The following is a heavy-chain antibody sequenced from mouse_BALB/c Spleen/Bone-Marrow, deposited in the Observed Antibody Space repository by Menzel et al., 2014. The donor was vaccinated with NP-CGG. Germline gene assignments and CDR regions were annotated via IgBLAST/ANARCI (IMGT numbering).Heavy chain of an antibody. V-gene: IGHV1S41*01. CDR1: GYTFTSYR. D-gene: IGHD2-1*01. J-gene: IGHJ4*01. CDR3: ARSPIYYGNYGAMDY. Sequence: DLVKPGASVKLSCKASGYTFTSYRINWIKQRPGQGLEWIGRIAPGSGSTYYNEMFKGKATLTVDTSSSTAYIQLSSLSSEDSAVYFCARSPIYYGNYGAMDYWGQGTSVTVSS. CDR2: IAPGSGST.